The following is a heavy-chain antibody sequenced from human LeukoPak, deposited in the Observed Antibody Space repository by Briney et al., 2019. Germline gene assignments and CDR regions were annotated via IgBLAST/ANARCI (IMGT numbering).Heavy chain of an antibody. CDR2: IYYSGST. V-gene: IGHV4-39*01. D-gene: IGHD3-3*01. Sequence: SETLSLTCTVSGGSISSSSYYWVWIRQPPGKGLEWIGSIYYSGSTYYNPSLKSRVTISVDTSKNQFSLKLSSVTAADTAVYYCARHKGRSIFGVVTDPDAFDIWGQGTMVTVSS. CDR3: ARHKGRSIFGVVTDPDAFDI. J-gene: IGHJ3*02. CDR1: GGSISSSSYY.